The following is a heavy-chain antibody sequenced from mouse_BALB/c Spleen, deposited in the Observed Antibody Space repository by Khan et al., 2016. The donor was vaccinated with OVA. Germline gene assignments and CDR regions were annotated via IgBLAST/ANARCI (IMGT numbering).Heavy chain of an antibody. CDR1: GFNIKDTH. V-gene: IGHV14-3*02. Sequence: IQLVQSGAELVKPGASVKLSCTAPGFNIKDTHMHWVKQRPEQGLEWIGRIDPANDNSKYDPRFQGKATITADTSSNTAYLHLSSLTSEDTAVYYCAPAGTGDYFDYWGQGTTLTVSS. CDR3: APAGTGDYFDY. J-gene: IGHJ2*01. CDR2: IDPANDNS. D-gene: IGHD4-1*01.